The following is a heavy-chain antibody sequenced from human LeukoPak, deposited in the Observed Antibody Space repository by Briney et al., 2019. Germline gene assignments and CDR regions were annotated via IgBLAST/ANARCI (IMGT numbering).Heavy chain of an antibody. CDR1: GYTFSSYG. D-gene: IGHD6-19*01. J-gene: IGHJ4*02. CDR3: AKDLTSLYSIAVAGTGPGY. V-gene: IGHV3-30*18. CDR2: ISYDGSNK. Sequence: GGSLRLSCAASGYTFSSYGMHWVRQAPGKGLEWVAVISYDGSNKYYADSVKGRFTISRDNSKNTLYLQMNSLRAEDTAVYYCAKDLTSLYSIAVAGTGPGYWGQGTLVTVSS.